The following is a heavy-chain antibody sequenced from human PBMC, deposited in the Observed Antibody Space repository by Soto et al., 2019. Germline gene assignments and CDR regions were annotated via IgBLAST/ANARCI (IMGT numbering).Heavy chain of an antibody. D-gene: IGHD6-13*01. V-gene: IGHV3-23*01. Sequence: GGSLRLSCAACGFTFSSYAMNWVRQAPGKGLEWVSVISGSDGSTYYADSVKGRFTISRDNSKNTLNLQMNSLRAEDTAVYYCARRSSSWYFDYWGQGTLVTVSS. J-gene: IGHJ4*02. CDR2: ISGSDGST. CDR3: ARRSSSWYFDY. CDR1: GFTFSSYA.